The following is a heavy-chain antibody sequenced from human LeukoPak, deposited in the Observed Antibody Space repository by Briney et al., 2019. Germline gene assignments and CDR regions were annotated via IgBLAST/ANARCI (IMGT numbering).Heavy chain of an antibody. J-gene: IGHJ4*02. CDR1: GFTFNNYW. CDR2: IKEAGSEK. CDR3: ARGGGMRSWYDFDY. Sequence: PGGSLRLSCAATGFTFNNYWMSWVRQAPGKGLEFVANIKEAGSEKYYVDSVKGRFTISRDNDKNLVHLQMNSLRAEDTAVYYCARGGGMRSWYDFDYWGQGTLVTVSS. V-gene: IGHV3-7*04. D-gene: IGHD6-13*01.